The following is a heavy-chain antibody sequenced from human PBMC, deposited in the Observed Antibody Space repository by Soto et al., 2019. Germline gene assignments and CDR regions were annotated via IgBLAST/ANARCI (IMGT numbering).Heavy chain of an antibody. V-gene: IGHV3-23*01. D-gene: IGHD6-19*01. CDR3: AKERSSGWSFDY. Sequence: LRLSCAASGFTFSTYAMNLVRQAPGKGLEWVSGISGSGDSTYYADSVKGRFTVSRDNSKNTLYLQMNSLRAEDTAVFYCAKERSSGWSFDYWGQGTLVTVSS. CDR1: GFTFSTYA. J-gene: IGHJ4*02. CDR2: ISGSGDST.